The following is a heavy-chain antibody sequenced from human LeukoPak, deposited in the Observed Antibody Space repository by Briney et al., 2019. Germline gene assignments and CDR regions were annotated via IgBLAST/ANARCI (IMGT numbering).Heavy chain of an antibody. V-gene: IGHV4-59*12. CDR1: GGSISSYY. CDR3: ARAPPPIIAAAGARHAFDI. Sequence: PSETLSLTCTVSGGSISSYYWSWIRQPPGKGLEWIGYIYYSGSTNYNPSLKSRVTISVDTSKNQFSLKLSSVTAADTAVYYCARAPPPIIAAAGARHAFDIWGQGTMVTVSS. J-gene: IGHJ3*02. D-gene: IGHD6-13*01. CDR2: IYYSGST.